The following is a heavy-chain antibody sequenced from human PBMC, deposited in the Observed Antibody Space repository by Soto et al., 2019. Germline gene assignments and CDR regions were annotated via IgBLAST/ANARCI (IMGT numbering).Heavy chain of an antibody. CDR1: GFIFSTYN. CDR2: IWHDGSIE. J-gene: IGHJ4*02. CDR3: ARDLAAAAGTYDY. V-gene: IGHV3-33*01. Sequence: GGSLRLSCAASGFIFSTYNMHWVRQAPGKGLEWVAVIWHDGSIEYYADSVKGRFTISRDNSKHTLSLQINSLRGEDTAVYYCARDLAAAAGTYDYWGQGTLVTVSS. D-gene: IGHD6-13*01.